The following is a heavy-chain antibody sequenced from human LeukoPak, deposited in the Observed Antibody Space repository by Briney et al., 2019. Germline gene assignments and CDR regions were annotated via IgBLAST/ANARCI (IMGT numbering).Heavy chain of an antibody. J-gene: IGHJ4*02. Sequence: SSETLSLTCTVSGVSISSSNSYWGWIRQPPGKGLEWIGSIYYTGNTYHNASLKSRVTISIDTSKNQISLRLTSVTATDTAIYYCARQTGSGLFILPGGQGTLVTVSS. CDR3: ARQTGSGLFILP. D-gene: IGHD3/OR15-3a*01. CDR1: GVSISSSNSY. CDR2: IYYTGNT. V-gene: IGHV4-39*01.